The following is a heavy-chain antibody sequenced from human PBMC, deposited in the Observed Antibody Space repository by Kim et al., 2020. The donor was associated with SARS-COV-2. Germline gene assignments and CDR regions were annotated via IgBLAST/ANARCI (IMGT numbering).Heavy chain of an antibody. CDR3: ARLASESGPSNWFDP. CDR1: GGSISSSSYY. V-gene: IGHV4-39*01. J-gene: IGHJ5*02. CDR2: IYYSGST. Sequence: SETLSLTCTVSGGSISSSSYYWGWIRQPPGKGLEWIGSIYYSGSTYYNPSLKSRVTISVDTSKNQFSLKLSSVTAADTAVYYCARLASESGPSNWFDPWGQGTLVTVSS. D-gene: IGHD3-10*01.